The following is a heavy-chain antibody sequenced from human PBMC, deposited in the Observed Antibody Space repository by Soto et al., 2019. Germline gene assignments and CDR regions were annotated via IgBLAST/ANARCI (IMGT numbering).Heavy chain of an antibody. V-gene: IGHV3-11*06. D-gene: IGHD4-17*01. CDR2: ISSSSSYT. Sequence: GGSLRLFCAASGFTFSYYYMSWIRQSPGKGLEWVSYISSSSSYTNYADSVKGRFTISRDNAKNSLYLQMNSLRAEDTAVYYCARVRGSDYGDYDYFDYWGQGTLVTV. CDR3: ARVRGSDYGDYDYFDY. J-gene: IGHJ4*02. CDR1: GFTFSYYY.